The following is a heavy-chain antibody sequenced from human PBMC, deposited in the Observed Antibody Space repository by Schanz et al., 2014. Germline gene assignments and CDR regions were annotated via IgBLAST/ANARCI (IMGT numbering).Heavy chain of an antibody. Sequence: QVQLQESGPGLVKPSETLSLTCSVSGGSVSNYYWTWVRQPPGKGLEWIGFSRYSGSTNYNPSLQTRATISLDPPNTHSPLRRSSVTAADTAVYYCARPNSASYRIYYFDYWGQGTLVTVSS. CDR3: ARPNSASYRIYYFDY. CDR1: GGSVSNYY. V-gene: IGHV4-59*08. J-gene: IGHJ4*02. CDR2: SRYSGST. D-gene: IGHD1-26*01.